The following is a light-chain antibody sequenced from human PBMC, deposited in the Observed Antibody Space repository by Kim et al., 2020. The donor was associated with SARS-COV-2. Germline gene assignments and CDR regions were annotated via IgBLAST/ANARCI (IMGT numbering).Light chain of an antibody. J-gene: IGKJ5*01. CDR3: QQYNSWPIT. V-gene: IGKV3-15*01. Sequence: EIVMTQSPATLSVSPGERATLSCRASQSIINNLAWYQQKPGQAPRLLISGASTRATGIPARFSGSGSGTEFTLTINSLQSEDFALYYCQQYNSWPITFGQGTRLDIK. CDR1: QSIINN. CDR2: GAS.